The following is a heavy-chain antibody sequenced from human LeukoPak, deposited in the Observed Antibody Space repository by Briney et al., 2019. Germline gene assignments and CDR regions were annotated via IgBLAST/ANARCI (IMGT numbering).Heavy chain of an antibody. CDR3: ATVASSGWYEY. V-gene: IGHV1-2*02. D-gene: IGHD6-19*01. Sequence: ASVKVSCKASGYTFTAYYLHWVRQAPGQGLEWMGWINPNSGGTNYAQKFQGRVTMTRDTSIRTAYMELSSLRSEDTAVYYCATVASSGWYEYWGQGTLVTVSS. CDR1: GYTFTAYY. J-gene: IGHJ4*02. CDR2: INPNSGGT.